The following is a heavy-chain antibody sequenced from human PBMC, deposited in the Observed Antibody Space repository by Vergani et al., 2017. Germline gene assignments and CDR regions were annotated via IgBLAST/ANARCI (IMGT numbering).Heavy chain of an antibody. V-gene: IGHV1-2*02. Sequence: QVQLVQSGAEVKKPGASVKVSCKASGYTFTGYYMHWVRQAPGQGLEWKGWINPNSGGTNYAQKFQGRVTMTRDTSISTAYMELSRLRSDDTAVYYCARDRKVPEDRMATINWFDPWGQGTLVTVSS. CDR1: GYTFTGYY. D-gene: IGHD5-12*01. CDR2: INPNSGGT. CDR3: ARDRKVPEDRMATINWFDP. J-gene: IGHJ5*02.